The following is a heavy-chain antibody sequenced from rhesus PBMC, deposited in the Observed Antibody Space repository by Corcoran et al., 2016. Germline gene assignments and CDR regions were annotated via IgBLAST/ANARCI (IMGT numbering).Heavy chain of an antibody. J-gene: IGHJ4*01. CDR3: AKDAGDY. Sequence: EVQLVQSGAEVKRPGESLWISCKTSGYSFTGSWISWVRQMPGKGLEWMGMYYPGDSDTRYSPYFQGKVTISADKSISTAYLQWSSLKASDTATYYCAKDAGDYWGQGVLVTVSS. CDR2: YYPGDSDT. CDR1: GYSFTGSW. V-gene: IGHV5-43*01.